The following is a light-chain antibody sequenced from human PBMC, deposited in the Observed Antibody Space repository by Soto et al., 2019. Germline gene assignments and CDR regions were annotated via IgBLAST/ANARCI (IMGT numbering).Light chain of an antibody. J-gene: IGKJ5*01. CDR3: QQRSNWPPIT. CDR1: QSVSSY. Sequence: IVLTQSPATLSLYPGDRSTLSCTASQSVSSYLAWYQQKPGQAPRLLIYDASNRATGIPARFSGSGSGTDFTLTISSLEPEDFAVYYGQQRSNWPPITVGQGTRLEIK. CDR2: DAS. V-gene: IGKV3-11*01.